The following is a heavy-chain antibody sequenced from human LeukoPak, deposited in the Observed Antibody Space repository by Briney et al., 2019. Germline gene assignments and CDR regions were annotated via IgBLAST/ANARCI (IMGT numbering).Heavy chain of an antibody. J-gene: IGHJ6*03. CDR1: GYTFTRYY. D-gene: IGHD2-2*01. CDR2: INPNSGGT. Sequence: GASVKVSCKASGYTFTRYYMHWVRQAPGQGLEWMGWINPNSGGTNYAQKFQGRVTITRDTSISTAYMELSRLRSDDTAVYYCARHGVVYCSSTSCYSDYYYYMGGGGKGTTVTVS. CDR3: ARHGVVYCSSTSCYSDYYYYMGG. V-gene: IGHV1-2*02.